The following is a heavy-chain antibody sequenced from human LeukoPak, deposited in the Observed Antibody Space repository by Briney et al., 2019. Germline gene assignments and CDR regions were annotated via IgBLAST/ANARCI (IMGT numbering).Heavy chain of an antibody. V-gene: IGHV4-61*02. D-gene: IGHD3-10*01. CDR3: ARHRITMVRGDPFDY. CDR2: IYTSGST. J-gene: IGHJ4*02. Sequence: PSQTLSLTCTVSGGSISSGSYYWSWIRQPAGKGLEWIGRIYTSGSTYYNPSLKSRVTISVDTSKNQFSLKLSSVTAADTAVYYCARHRITMVRGDPFDYWGQGTLVTVSS. CDR1: GGSISSGSYY.